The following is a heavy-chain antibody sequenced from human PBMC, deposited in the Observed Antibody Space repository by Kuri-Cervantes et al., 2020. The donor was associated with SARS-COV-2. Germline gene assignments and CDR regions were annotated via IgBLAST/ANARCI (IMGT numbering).Heavy chain of an antibody. V-gene: IGHV1-18*01. J-gene: IGHJ6*02. Sequence: ASVKVSCKASGYSFTAYSYAWVRQAPGQGPEWIGWINVNDGDTSYARKVQGRVTMTTDTSTTTVYMDLRSLRSDDTAVHYCARESQLFLDVWGQGTTVTVSS. CDR2: INVNDGDT. CDR3: ARESQLFLDV. CDR1: GYSFTAYS. D-gene: IGHD2-15*01.